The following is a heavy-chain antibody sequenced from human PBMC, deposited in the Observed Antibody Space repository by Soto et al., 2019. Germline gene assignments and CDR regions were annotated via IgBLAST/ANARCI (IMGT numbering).Heavy chain of an antibody. Sequence: SETLSLTCTVSGGSISSYHWSWIRQPPGKGLEWIGYIYYSGSTNYNPSLKSRVTISVDTSKNQFSLKLSSVTAADTAVYYCAREGVSSSWYNYYGMDVWGQGTTVTVS. CDR3: AREGVSSSWYNYYGMDV. V-gene: IGHV4-59*01. J-gene: IGHJ6*02. CDR2: IYYSGST. CDR1: GGSISSYH. D-gene: IGHD6-13*01.